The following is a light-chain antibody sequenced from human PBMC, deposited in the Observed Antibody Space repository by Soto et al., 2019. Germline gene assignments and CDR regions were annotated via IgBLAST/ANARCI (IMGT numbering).Light chain of an antibody. Sequence: LTLTTAALSLSRGERATLSCRASQSIHTSLAWYQQKSGKPPRLVIYDSTLRANGVPDRFGGSRSGTEFTLTINSLEPEDFAVYYCQQRNVWPPITFGQGTRLET. V-gene: IGKV3-11*01. CDR3: QQRNVWPPIT. CDR2: DST. J-gene: IGKJ5*01. CDR1: QSIHTS.